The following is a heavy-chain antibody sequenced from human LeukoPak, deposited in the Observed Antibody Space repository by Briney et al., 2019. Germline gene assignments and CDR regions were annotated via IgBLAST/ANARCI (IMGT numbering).Heavy chain of an antibody. Sequence: PGGSLRPSCAASGFTFSSYAMSWVRQAPGKGLEWVSAISGSGGSTYYADSVKGRFTISRDNSKNTLYLQMNSLRAEDTAVYYCAKSDTVVVPAAMGNDYWGQGTLVTVSS. CDR1: GFTFSSYA. J-gene: IGHJ4*02. CDR3: AKSDTVVVPAAMGNDY. D-gene: IGHD2-2*01. CDR2: ISGSGGST. V-gene: IGHV3-23*01.